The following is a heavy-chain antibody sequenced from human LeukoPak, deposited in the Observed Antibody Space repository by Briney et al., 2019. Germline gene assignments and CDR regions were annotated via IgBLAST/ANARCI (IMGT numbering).Heavy chain of an antibody. D-gene: IGHD3-10*01. CDR2: ISGSGGST. CDR1: RFTFSSYA. Sequence: GGSLRLSCAASRFTFSSYAMSWVRQAPGKGREWVSAISGSGGSTYYADSVKGRFTISRDNSKNTLYLQMNSLRAEDTALFYCAKVAPSSITIIRGVIDSWGLGTLVTVSS. CDR3: AKVAPSSITIIRGVIDS. V-gene: IGHV3-23*01. J-gene: IGHJ4*02.